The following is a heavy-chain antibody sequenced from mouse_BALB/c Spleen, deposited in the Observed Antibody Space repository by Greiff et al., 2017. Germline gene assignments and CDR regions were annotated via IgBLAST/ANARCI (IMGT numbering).Heavy chain of an antibody. V-gene: IGHV5-9-4*01. J-gene: IGHJ2*01. D-gene: IGHD2-4*01. CDR1: GFTFSSYA. CDR3: ARERTVYDYDGYFDY. CDR2: ISSGGSYT. Sequence: EVNLVESGGGLVKPGGSLKLSCAASGFTFSSYAMSWVRQSPEKRLEWVAEISSGGSYTYYPDTVTGRFTISRDNAKNTLYLEMSSLRSEDTAMYYCARERTVYDYDGYFDYWGQGTTLTVSS.